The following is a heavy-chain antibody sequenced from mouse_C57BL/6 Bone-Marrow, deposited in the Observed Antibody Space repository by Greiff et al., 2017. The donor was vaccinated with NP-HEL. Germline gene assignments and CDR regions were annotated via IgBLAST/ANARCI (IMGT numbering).Heavy chain of an antibody. D-gene: IGHD2-4*01. CDR1: GFTFSDYG. V-gene: IGHV5-17*01. Sequence: EVKLQESGGGLVKPGGSLKLSCAASGFTFSDYGMHWVRQAPEKGLEWVAYISSGSSTIYYADTVKGRFTISRDNAKNTLFLQMTSLRSEDTAMYYCARGGNDYDLDYWGQGTSVTVSS. J-gene: IGHJ4*01. CDR3: ARGGNDYDLDY. CDR2: ISSGSSTI.